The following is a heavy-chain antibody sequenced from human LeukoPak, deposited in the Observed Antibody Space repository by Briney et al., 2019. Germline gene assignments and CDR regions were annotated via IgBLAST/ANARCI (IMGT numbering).Heavy chain of an antibody. CDR2: IYFSGDT. CDR3: ARDPSWNDSYFDY. D-gene: IGHD1-1*01. Sequence: SETLSLTCTVSGGSISTYYWSWIRQPAGKGLEWIGRIYFSGDTNYNPSLKSRVTISVDMSKNQFSLKLSSVTAADTAVYYCARDPSWNDSYFDYWGQGTLVTVSS. CDR1: GGSISTYY. V-gene: IGHV4-4*07. J-gene: IGHJ4*02.